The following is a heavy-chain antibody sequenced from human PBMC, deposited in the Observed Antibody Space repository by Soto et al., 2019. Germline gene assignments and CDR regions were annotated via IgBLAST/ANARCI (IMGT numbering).Heavy chain of an antibody. CDR2: INPNSGGT. CDR1: GYTLTRYY. CDR3: ARAPLQYYDRSGYSLDY. Sequence: ASVKVSCKASGYTLTRYYMHWVRQAPGQGLEWMGWINPNSGGTNYAQKFQGWVTMTRDTSISTAYMELSTLRSDDTAVYYCARAPLQYYDRSGYSLDYWGQVTLVTVSS. J-gene: IGHJ4*02. D-gene: IGHD3-22*01. V-gene: IGHV1-2*04.